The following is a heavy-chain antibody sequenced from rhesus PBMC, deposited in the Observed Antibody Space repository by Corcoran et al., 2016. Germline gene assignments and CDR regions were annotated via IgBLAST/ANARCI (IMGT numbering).Heavy chain of an antibody. CDR1: GYSISSGYD. CDR3: ASNIWTGYSAFDF. CDR2: IYGSRGNN. Sequence: QVQLQESGPGVVKPSENLSLTCAVSGYSISSGYDWSWIRQPPGTGMEGIGDIYGSRGNNNNNPSLKKRVTMAKDTSKNQFALKLSSVTAADTAVYYCASNIWTGYSAFDFWGQGLRVTVSS. J-gene: IGHJ3*01. V-gene: IGHV4-76*01. D-gene: IGHD3-3*01.